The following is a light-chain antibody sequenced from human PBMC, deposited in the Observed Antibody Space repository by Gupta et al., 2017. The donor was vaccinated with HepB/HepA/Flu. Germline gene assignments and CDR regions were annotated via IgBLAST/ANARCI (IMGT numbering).Light chain of an antibody. CDR2: AAS. CDR3: QQYYSYPIT. CDR1: QGISRY. J-gene: IGKJ5*01. V-gene: IGKV1-8*01. Sequence: AIRMTQSPSSFSASTGDRVTITCRASQGISRYLAWYQQKPEKAPKLLIYAASTLQSGVPSRFSGSGSGTDFTLTISCLQSEDFATYYCQQYYSYPITFGQGTRLEIK.